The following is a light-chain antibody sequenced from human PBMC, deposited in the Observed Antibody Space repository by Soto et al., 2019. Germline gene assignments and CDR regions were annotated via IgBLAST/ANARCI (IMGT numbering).Light chain of an antibody. Sequence: EIVLTHSPGTLSLSPCERATLSFRASQSVGSYLAWFQQTPGQAPRLLIYGASSRATGLPDRISSSGSGTDFPLTISRLEHEDFAVYCCQQYGSGWTFGQGTKVDIK. J-gene: IGKJ1*01. CDR2: GAS. CDR1: QSVGSY. V-gene: IGKV3-20*01. CDR3: QQYGSGWT.